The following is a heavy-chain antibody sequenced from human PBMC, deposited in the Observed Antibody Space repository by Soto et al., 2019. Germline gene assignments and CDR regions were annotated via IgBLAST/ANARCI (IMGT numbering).Heavy chain of an antibody. D-gene: IGHD5-18*01. CDR3: ARAPSADTAILDY. CDR2: IGTGFDT. J-gene: IGHJ4*02. V-gene: IGHV3-13*01. CDR1: GFNFSSYD. Sequence: EVQLVASGGGLVQPGGSLRLSCAASGFNFSSYDMHWVRQTTGKGLEWVSAIGTGFDTYYPGSVKGRFTFSRENAAISLYLKMNSLRAEDTAVYYCARAPSADTAILDYWGQGTLVTVSS.